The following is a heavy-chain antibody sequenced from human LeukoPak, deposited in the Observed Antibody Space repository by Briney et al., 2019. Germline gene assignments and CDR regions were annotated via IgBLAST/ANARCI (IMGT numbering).Heavy chain of an antibody. J-gene: IGHJ5*02. V-gene: IGHV1-18*01. Sequence: GASVKVSCKASGYTFTSYGISWVRQAPGQGLEWMGWINTYNGDTNYEQKFQGRVTMTTDTSTSTAYMELRSLRSDDTAVYYCASSKHYAYYDFWSGYEGWFDPWGQGTLVTVSS. CDR2: INTYNGDT. CDR1: GYTFTSYG. D-gene: IGHD3-3*01. CDR3: ASSKHYAYYDFWSGYEGWFDP.